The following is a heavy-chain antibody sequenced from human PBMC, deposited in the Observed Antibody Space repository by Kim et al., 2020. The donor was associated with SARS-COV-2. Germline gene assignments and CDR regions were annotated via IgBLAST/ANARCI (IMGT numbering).Heavy chain of an antibody. CDR1: GFTFSDYY. D-gene: IGHD3-9*01. CDR2: ISSSSSYT. CDR3: ARSYYDILTGYPFDY. J-gene: IGHJ4*02. V-gene: IGHV3-11*06. Sequence: GGSLRLSCAASGFTFSDYYMSWIRQAPGKGLEWVSYISSSSSYTNYADSVKGRFTISRDNAKNSLYLQMNSLRAEDTAVYYCARSYYDILTGYPFDYWGQGTLVTVSS.